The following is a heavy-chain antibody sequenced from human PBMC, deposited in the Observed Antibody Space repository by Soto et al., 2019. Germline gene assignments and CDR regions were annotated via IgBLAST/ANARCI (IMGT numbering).Heavy chain of an antibody. Sequence: PSETLSLTCTVSDVSIRSFYWSWIRQPPGNGLEWIGYILYSGSTNYNPSLKNRVTISVDTSKNQFSLKLSSVTAADTAVYYCARDVGFYGSGSYGYMDVWGKGTTVTVSS. J-gene: IGHJ6*03. V-gene: IGHV4-59*01. CDR3: ARDVGFYGSGSYGYMDV. D-gene: IGHD3-10*01. CDR1: DVSIRSFY. CDR2: ILYSGST.